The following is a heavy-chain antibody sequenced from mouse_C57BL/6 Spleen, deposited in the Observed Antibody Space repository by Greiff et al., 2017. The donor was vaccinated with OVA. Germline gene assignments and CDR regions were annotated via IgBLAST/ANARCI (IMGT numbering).Heavy chain of an antibody. CDR2: IFPGSGST. CDR3: ACCGDFDD. CDR1: GYTFTDYY. J-gene: IGHJ2*01. V-gene: IGHV1-75*01. Sequence: VKLMESGPELVKPGASVKISCKASGYTFTDYYINWVKQRPGQGLEWIGWIFPGSGSTYYNEKFKGKATLTVDKSSSTAYMLLSRLTSEDSAVYFCACCGDFDDWGQGTTLTVSS.